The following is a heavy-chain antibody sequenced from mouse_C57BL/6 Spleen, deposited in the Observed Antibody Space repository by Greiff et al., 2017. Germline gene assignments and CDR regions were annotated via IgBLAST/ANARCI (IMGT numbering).Heavy chain of an antibody. Sequence: EVQLQESGPELVKPGASVKMSCKASGYTFTDYNMHWVKQSHGKSLEWIGYINPNNGGTSYNQKFKGKATLTVNKSSSTAYMERRSLTSEDSAVYYCARGGGKEYFDYWGQGTTLTVSS. CDR1: GYTFTDYN. CDR2: INPNNGGT. J-gene: IGHJ2*01. D-gene: IGHD1-1*02. CDR3: ARGGGKEYFDY. V-gene: IGHV1-22*01.